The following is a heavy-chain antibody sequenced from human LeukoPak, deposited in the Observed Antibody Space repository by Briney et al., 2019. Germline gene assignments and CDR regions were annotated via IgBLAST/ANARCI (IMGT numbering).Heavy chain of an antibody. V-gene: IGHV4-59*01. Sequence: SETLSLTCTVSGGSISSYYRSWIRQPPGKGLEWIGYIYYSGSTNYNPSLKSRVTISVDTSKNQFSLKLSSVTAADTAVYYCARGWELSNIDAFDIWGQGTMVTVSS. J-gene: IGHJ3*02. D-gene: IGHD1-26*01. CDR3: ARGWELSNIDAFDI. CDR1: GGSISSYY. CDR2: IYYSGST.